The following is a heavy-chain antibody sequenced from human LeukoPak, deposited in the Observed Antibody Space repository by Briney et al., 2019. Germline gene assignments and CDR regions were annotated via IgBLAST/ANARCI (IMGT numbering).Heavy chain of an antibody. CDR3: ARARSRLDYYYYGMDV. J-gene: IGHJ6*02. CDR1: GFTFSSYA. D-gene: IGHD6-19*01. V-gene: IGHV3-48*03. Sequence: GGSLRLSCAASGFTFSSYAMSWVRQAPGKGLEWISYISNNGSTIYYADSVKGRFTISRENAKNSLYLQMNSLRAEDTAVYYCARARSRLDYYYYGMDVWGQGTTVTVSS. CDR2: ISNNGSTI.